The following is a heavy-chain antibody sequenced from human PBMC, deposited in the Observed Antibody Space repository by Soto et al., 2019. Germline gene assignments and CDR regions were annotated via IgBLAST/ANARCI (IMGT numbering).Heavy chain of an antibody. CDR3: VRLVSGPNWFDP. D-gene: IGHD3-9*01. J-gene: IGHJ5*02. CDR1: GFTFSSYW. CDR2: INSDGSST. Sequence: GGSLRLSCAASGFTFSSYWMHWVRQAPGKGLVWVSRINSDGSSTSYADSVKGRFTISRDNAKNTLYLQMNSLRAEDTAVYYCVRLVSGPNWFDPWGQGPLVTVSS. V-gene: IGHV3-74*01.